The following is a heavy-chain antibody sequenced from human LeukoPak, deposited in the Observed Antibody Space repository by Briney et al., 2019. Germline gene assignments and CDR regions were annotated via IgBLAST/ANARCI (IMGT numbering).Heavy chain of an antibody. CDR1: GGSISSSNFY. Sequence: SETLSLTCTVSGGSISSSNFYWGWIRQPPGKGLEWIGSIYYSGSTYYNPSLKSRVTISVDTSKNQFSLKLSSVTAADTAVYYCARDKAIFGYWGQGTLVTVSS. CDR2: IYYSGST. V-gene: IGHV4-39*07. CDR3: ARDKAIFGY. D-gene: IGHD3-9*01. J-gene: IGHJ4*02.